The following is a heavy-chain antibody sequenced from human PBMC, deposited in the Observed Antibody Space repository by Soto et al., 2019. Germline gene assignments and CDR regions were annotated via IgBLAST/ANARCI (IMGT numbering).Heavy chain of an antibody. CDR3: ARQVSSAWPPYYYDMDV. Sequence: SETLSLTCTVSGGSISSYFWSWIRQPPGRGLEWIGHIHYSGSTNYNPSLKSRVTISVDTSKNQVSLKLSSVTAADTAMYFCARQVSSAWPPYYYDMDVWGQGTTVTVSS. CDR1: GGSISSYF. D-gene: IGHD6-25*01. J-gene: IGHJ6*02. V-gene: IGHV4-59*08. CDR2: IHYSGST.